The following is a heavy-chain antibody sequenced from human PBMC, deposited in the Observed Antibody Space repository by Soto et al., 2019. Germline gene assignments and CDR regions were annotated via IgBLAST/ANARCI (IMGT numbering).Heavy chain of an antibody. CDR1: GGSISSSSCY. V-gene: IGHV4-39*01. Sequence: PSETQSLTSTVSGGSISSSSCYWGWIRQPPGKGLEWIGSIYYSGSTYYNPSLKSRVTISVDTSKNQFSLKLSSVTAADTAVYYCARLRVGDILTGYRVPQNTKTPRYYYYGMDVWGQGTTVTVSS. D-gene: IGHD3-9*01. CDR2: IYYSGST. J-gene: IGHJ6*02. CDR3: ARLRVGDILTGYRVPQNTKTPRYYYYGMDV.